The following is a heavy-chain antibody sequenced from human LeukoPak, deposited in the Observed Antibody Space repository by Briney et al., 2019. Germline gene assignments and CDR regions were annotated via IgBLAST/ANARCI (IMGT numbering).Heavy chain of an antibody. J-gene: IGHJ6*02. Sequence: PSETLSLTCTVSGASISSSTYYWGWIGHPPGKGLKWIGETNHSGSTNYNPSLRSRVTISVDTSKNQFSLKLSSVTAADTAVCYCARGRIVVVPAAMGYYYYGMDVWGQGTTVTVSS. CDR2: TNHSGST. CDR3: ARGRIVVVPAAMGYYYYGMDV. CDR1: GASISSSTYY. D-gene: IGHD2-2*01. V-gene: IGHV4-39*07.